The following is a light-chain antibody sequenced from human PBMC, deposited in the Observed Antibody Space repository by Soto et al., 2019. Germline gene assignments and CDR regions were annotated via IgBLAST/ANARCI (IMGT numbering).Light chain of an antibody. Sequence: EIVLTQSPGTLSLSPGERATLSCRASQSVSSSFLAWYQQKSGQAPRLLIYAASRSATGIPDRFSGSGSGTDFTLTISRLEPEDFAVYYCQQYGSSVFSFGPGTKVDIK. V-gene: IGKV3-20*01. CDR2: AAS. J-gene: IGKJ3*01. CDR1: QSVSSSF. CDR3: QQYGSSVFS.